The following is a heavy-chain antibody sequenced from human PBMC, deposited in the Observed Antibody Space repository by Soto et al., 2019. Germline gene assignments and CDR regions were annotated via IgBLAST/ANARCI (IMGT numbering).Heavy chain of an antibody. J-gene: IGHJ4*02. CDR1: GFTFSSYG. V-gene: IGHV3-30*18. D-gene: IGHD3-22*01. Sequence: SLRLSCAASGFTFSSYGMHWVRQAPGKGLEWVAVISYDGSNKYYADSVKGRFTISRDNSKNTLYLQMNSLRAEDTAVYYCAKGSYDSSGYYVGYFDYWGQGTLVTVSS. CDR3: AKGSYDSSGYYVGYFDY. CDR2: ISYDGSNK.